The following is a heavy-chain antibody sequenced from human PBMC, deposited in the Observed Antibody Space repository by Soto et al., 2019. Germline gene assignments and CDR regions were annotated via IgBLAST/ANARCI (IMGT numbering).Heavy chain of an antibody. V-gene: IGHV4-59*01. CDR1: GGSISGSY. Sequence: SETLSLTCSVSGGSISGSYWSWIRQSPGKGLEWLGYVYYTGSTNYSPSLRSRVSISVDTSKNEFSLRLSSVTAADTAVYFCARSVAVPGAHIDYWGQGTQVTISS. CDR3: ARSVAVPGAHIDY. J-gene: IGHJ4*02. CDR2: VYYTGST. D-gene: IGHD6-19*01.